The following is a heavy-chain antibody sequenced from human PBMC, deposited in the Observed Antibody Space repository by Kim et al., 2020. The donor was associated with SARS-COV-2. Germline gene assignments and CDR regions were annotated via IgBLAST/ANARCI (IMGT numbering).Heavy chain of an antibody. J-gene: IGHJ6*02. CDR3: ARAASGSYGYYYYYGMDV. CDR2: IGTAGDT. V-gene: IGHV3-13*01. Sequence: GGSLRLSCAASGFTFSSYDMHWVRQATGKGLEWVSAIGTAGDTYYPGSVKGRFTISRENAKNSLYLQMNSLRAGDTAVYYCARAASGSYGYYYYYGMDVWGQGTTVTVSS. D-gene: IGHD3-10*01. CDR1: GFTFSSYD.